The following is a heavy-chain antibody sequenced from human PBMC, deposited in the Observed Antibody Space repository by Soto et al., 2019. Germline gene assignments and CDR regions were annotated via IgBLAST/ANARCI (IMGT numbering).Heavy chain of an antibody. CDR3: ARDDLDY. J-gene: IGHJ4*02. CDR2: RKQAGSER. V-gene: IGHV3-7*01. Sequence: EVQLVESGGGMVQTGGSLRLSCAASRITFSNYWMSWGRQAPGKGLDWVANRKQAGSERYDVYPVRGRFTISRDNAKNSLFLQMNSLRAEDTAVYYCARDDLDYWGQGILVTVSS. CDR1: RITFSNYW.